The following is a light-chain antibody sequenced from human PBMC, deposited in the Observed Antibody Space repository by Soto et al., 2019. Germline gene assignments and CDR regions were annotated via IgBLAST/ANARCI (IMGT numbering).Light chain of an antibody. J-gene: IGKJ3*01. V-gene: IGKV3-20*01. CDR3: QQYGSSRFT. CDR1: QSISSSY. Sequence: EIVLTQSPGTLSLSPGERATLSCRASQSISSSYLAWYQQKPGQAPRLLVYGASSRATGTPDRFSGSGSGTDFTLIISRLEPEDFAVYYCQQYGSSRFTFGPGT. CDR2: GAS.